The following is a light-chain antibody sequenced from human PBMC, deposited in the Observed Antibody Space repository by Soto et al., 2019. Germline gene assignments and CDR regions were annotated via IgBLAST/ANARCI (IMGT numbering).Light chain of an antibody. CDR3: QPYHTWPPLP. CDR1: QSVSRS. J-gene: IGKJ4*01. V-gene: IGKV3-15*01. Sequence: EIVMTQSPATLSVSPGERATLSCRASQSVSRSLAWYRQKPGQAPRLLMYDASTRATGIPARFSGSGSGTECPLGRRRLQAADFAAYYCQPYHTWPPLPFGGGPTVEIK. CDR2: DAS.